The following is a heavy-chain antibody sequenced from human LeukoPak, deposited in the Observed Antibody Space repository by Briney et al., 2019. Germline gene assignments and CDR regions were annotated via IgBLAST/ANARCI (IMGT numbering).Heavy chain of an antibody. CDR2: INHSGST. Sequence: SETLSLTCAVYGGSFSGYYWSWIRQPPGKGLEWIGEINHSGSTNYNPSLKSRVTISVDTSKNQFSLKLSFVTAADTAVYYCARGGRNYDILTGYYKYWGQGTLVTVSS. CDR3: ARGGRNYDILTGYYKY. J-gene: IGHJ4*02. CDR1: GGSFSGYY. V-gene: IGHV4-34*01. D-gene: IGHD3-9*01.